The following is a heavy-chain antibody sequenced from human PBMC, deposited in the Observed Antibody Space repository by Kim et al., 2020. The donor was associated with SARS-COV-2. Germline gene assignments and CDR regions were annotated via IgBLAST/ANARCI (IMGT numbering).Heavy chain of an antibody. CDR2: INSDGSST. CDR3: ARGGYYYGSGTGMDV. D-gene: IGHD3-10*01. Sequence: GGSLRLSCAASGFTFSSYWMHWVRQAPGKGLVWVSRINSDGSSTSYADSVKGRFTISRDNAKNTLYLQMNSLRAEDTAVYYCARGGYYYGSGTGMDVWGQGTTVTVSS. CDR1: GFTFSSYW. V-gene: IGHV3-74*01. J-gene: IGHJ6*02.